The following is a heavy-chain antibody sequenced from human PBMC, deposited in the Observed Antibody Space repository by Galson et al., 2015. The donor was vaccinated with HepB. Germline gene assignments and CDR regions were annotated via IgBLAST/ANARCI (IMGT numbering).Heavy chain of an antibody. CDR3: ARDRPTYYYLDV. J-gene: IGHJ6*03. CDR2: IWFDGGNK. CDR1: GFTFSDYG. Sequence: SLRLSCAASGFTFSDYGVHWVRQAPGKGLEWVAVIWFDGGNKHYADSMKGRFIISRDNSKNTLYLEMNSLRAEDTAVYYCARDRPTYYYLDVWGKGTTVTVSS. V-gene: IGHV3-33*01.